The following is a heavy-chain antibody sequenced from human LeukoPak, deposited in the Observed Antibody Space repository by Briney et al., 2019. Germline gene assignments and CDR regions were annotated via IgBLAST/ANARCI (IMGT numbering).Heavy chain of an antibody. V-gene: IGHV3-53*01. CDR1: GFTVSSNS. D-gene: IGHD3-16*01. CDR2: IYSDNT. Sequence: GGSLRLSCTVSGFTVSSNSMSWVRQAPGKGLEWVSFIYSDNTHYSDSVKGRFTISRDNSKNTLYLQMNSLRAEDTAVYYCARRADAYSHPYDYWGQGTLATASS. J-gene: IGHJ4*02. CDR3: ARRADAYSHPYDY.